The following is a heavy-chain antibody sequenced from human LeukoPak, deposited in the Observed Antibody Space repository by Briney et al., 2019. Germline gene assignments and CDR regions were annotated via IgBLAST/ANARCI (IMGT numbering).Heavy chain of an antibody. Sequence: SVKVSCKASGGTFSSYAISWVRQAPGQGLEWMGRMIPILGIANYAQKFQGRVTITADKSTSTAYMELSSLRSEDTAVYYCARGEDYYDSSGYYEYFQHWGQGTLVTVSS. J-gene: IGHJ1*01. CDR3: ARGEDYYDSSGYYEYFQH. CDR1: GGTFSSYA. CDR2: MIPILGIA. V-gene: IGHV1-69*04. D-gene: IGHD3-22*01.